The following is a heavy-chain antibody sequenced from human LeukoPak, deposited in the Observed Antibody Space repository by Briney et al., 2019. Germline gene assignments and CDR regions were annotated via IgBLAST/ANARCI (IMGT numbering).Heavy chain of an antibody. V-gene: IGHV3-48*01. CDR3: AKDRGVRGVIDDAFDI. D-gene: IGHD3-10*01. CDR1: GFTFSSYS. Sequence: PGGSLRLSCAASGFTFSSYSMNWVRQAPGKGLEWVSYISSSSSTIYYADSVKGRFTISRDNAKNSLYLQMNSLRAEDTAVYYCAKDRGVRGVIDDAFDIWGQGTMVTVSS. J-gene: IGHJ3*02. CDR2: ISSSSSTI.